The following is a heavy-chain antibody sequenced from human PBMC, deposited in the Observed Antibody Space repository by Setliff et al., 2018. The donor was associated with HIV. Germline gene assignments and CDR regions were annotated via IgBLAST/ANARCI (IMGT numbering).Heavy chain of an antibody. J-gene: IGHJ4*02. V-gene: IGHV1-69*10. CDR3: AIDVIGGWLRPMPDF. D-gene: IGHD5-12*01. CDR2: IIPILGIA. Sequence: SVKVSCKGSGGTFSSYAINWVRQAPGHGLEWMGGIIPILGIAHHAQKFQGRVTITADTSTYTAYMELSGLRSEDTAVYYCAIDVIGGWLRPMPDFWGPGTLVTVS. CDR1: GGTFSSYA.